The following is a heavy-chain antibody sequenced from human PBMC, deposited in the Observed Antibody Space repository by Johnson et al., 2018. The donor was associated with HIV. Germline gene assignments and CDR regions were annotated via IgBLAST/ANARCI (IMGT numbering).Heavy chain of an antibody. CDR2: ISSSGSTI. J-gene: IGHJ3*02. Sequence: QVQLVESGGGLVQPGRSLRLSCAASGFTFSDYYMSWIRQAPGKGLEWVSYISSSGSTIYYADSVKGRFTVPRDNAKTSLYLQMNSLRAEDTAVYYCAKKQAAAGTGGGAFDIWGQGTMVTVSS. V-gene: IGHV3-11*04. CDR1: GFTFSDYY. CDR3: AKKQAAAGTGGGAFDI. D-gene: IGHD6-13*01.